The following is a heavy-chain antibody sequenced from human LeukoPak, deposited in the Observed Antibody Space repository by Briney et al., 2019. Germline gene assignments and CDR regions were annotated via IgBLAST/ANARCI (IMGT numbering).Heavy chain of an antibody. D-gene: IGHD4-23*01. J-gene: IGHJ4*02. V-gene: IGHV1-69*13. CDR3: ASFMVVTPTPTPFDY. Sequence: GASVEVSCKASGGTFSSYAISWVRQAPGQGLEWMGGIIPIFGTANYAQKFQGRVTITADESTSTAYTELSSLRSEDTAVYYCASFMVVTPTPTPFDYWGQGTLVTVSS. CDR1: GGTFSSYA. CDR2: IIPIFGTA.